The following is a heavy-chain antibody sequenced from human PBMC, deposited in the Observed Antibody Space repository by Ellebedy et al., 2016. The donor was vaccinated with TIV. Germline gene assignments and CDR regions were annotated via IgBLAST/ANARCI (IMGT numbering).Heavy chain of an antibody. CDR2: LNSAGVT. D-gene: IGHD3-10*01. V-gene: IGHV3-48*04. CDR3: ARDVWSGDLRYWFDS. J-gene: IGHJ5*01. Sequence: GGSLRLXXVPSDFRVGDYSMNWVRQAPGKGPEWVAHLNSAGVTVYMDSVEGRFTISRDDAMNSVFLQMRNLRAEDTGVYYCARDVWSGDLRYWFDSWGQGTRVIVSS. CDR1: DFRVGDYS.